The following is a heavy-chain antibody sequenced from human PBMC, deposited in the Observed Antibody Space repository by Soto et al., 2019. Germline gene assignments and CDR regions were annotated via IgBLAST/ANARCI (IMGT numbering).Heavy chain of an antibody. CDR3: SRSLNY. J-gene: IGHJ4*02. V-gene: IGHV3-7*01. Sequence: EVLLVQSGGGLVQPGGSLRLSCAASGFPFSTSWMDWVRQAPGRGLEWVANINEDGSQTNYVGSVRGRFAVSRDNASNSVFLQMNSLRVEDTAVYYCSRSLNYWGQGTLVTVSS. CDR1: GFPFSTSW. CDR2: INEDGSQT.